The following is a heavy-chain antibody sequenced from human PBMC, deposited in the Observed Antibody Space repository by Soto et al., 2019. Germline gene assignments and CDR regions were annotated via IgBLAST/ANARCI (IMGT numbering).Heavy chain of an antibody. D-gene: IGHD3-22*01. CDR1: GYTFTNYG. CDR3: ARDVTRNYYDSSGYYYFDY. J-gene: IGHJ4*02. V-gene: IGHV1-18*04. Sequence: AASVKVSCKASGYTFTNYGVSWVRQAPGQGLEWMGWISGYNGNTNYAQNLQGRVSMTTDTSTSTAYMELRSLRSDDTAVYYCARDVTRNYYDSSGYYYFDYWGQGTLVTVSS. CDR2: ISGYNGNT.